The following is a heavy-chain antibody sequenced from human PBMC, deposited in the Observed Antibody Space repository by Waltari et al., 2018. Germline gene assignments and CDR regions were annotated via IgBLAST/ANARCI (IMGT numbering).Heavy chain of an antibody. CDR3: AKDLLITSTSRQTDF. D-gene: IGHD2-2*01. V-gene: IGHV3-23*01. CDR2: IFASGSDA. J-gene: IGHJ4*02. CDR1: GFTFSNYG. Sequence: EVQLLESGGGLVQPGGSLRLSCAASGFTFSNYGMSWVRQAPGKGLECIASIFASGSDAFYEESVKGRFTISRDNSKSTLYLQMDSLGVEDTAVYYCAKDLLITSTSRQTDFWGQGTLVTVSS.